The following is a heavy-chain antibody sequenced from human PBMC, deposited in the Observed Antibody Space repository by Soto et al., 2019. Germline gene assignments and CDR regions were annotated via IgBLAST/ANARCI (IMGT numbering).Heavy chain of an antibody. CDR3: PRDKCYESDY. CDR2: ISAYNGNT. J-gene: IGHJ4*02. CDR1: GYTFTSYG. D-gene: IGHD5-12*01. Sequence: QVQLVQSGAEVKKPGASVKVSCKASGYTFTSYGISWVRQAPGQGLEWMGWISAYNGNTNYAQKLQGRVTMTTDTSTSTAQTELRSLRSDDTAVDYGPRDKCYESDYWGQGTLFPVSS. V-gene: IGHV1-18*01.